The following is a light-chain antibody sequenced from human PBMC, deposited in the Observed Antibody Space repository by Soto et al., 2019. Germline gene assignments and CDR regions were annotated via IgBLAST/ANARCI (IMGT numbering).Light chain of an antibody. CDR2: GAS. CDR3: QQYGSSRT. V-gene: IGKV3-20*01. J-gene: IGKJ1*01. CDR1: QSVSSSY. Sequence: EIVLTQSPGTLSLSPGERATLSCRASQSVSSSYLAWYQQKPGQAPRLLINGASSRATGSPDRFSGRGSGTDFTLTISRLEPEDFAVYYCQQYGSSRTFGQGTKVEIK.